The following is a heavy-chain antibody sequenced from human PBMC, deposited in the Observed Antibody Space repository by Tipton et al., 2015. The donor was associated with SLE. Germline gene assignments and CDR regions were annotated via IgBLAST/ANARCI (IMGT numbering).Heavy chain of an antibody. D-gene: IGHD2-2*01. J-gene: IGHJ5*02. CDR3: ARPWVVVPALFDP. CDR1: GGSISSGSYY. Sequence: TLSLTCTVSGGSISSGSYYWSWIRQPAGKGLEWIGRIYTSGSTNYNPSLKSRVTISVDTSKNHFSLKLSSVTAADTAEYYCARPWVVVPALFDPWGQGTLVTVSS. V-gene: IGHV4-61*02. CDR2: IYTSGST.